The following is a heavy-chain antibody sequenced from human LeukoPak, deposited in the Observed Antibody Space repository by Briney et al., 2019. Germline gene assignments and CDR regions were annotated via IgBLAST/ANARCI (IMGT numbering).Heavy chain of an antibody. CDR1: GYTLTSYV. Sequence: GASVKVSCKASGYTLTSYVMHWVRQAPGQRLEWMGWINAGNGNTKYSQKFQGRVTITRDTSASTAYMELSSLRSEDTAVYYCARVVVLFGEFYDYWGQGTLVTVSS. CDR2: INAGNGNT. CDR3: ARVVVLFGEFYDY. V-gene: IGHV1-3*01. J-gene: IGHJ4*02. D-gene: IGHD3-10*02.